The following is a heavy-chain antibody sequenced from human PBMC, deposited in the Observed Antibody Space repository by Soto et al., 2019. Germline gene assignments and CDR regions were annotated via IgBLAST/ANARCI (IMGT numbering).Heavy chain of an antibody. J-gene: IGHJ6*02. V-gene: IGHV4-34*01. Sequence: SETLSLTCAVYGGSFSGYYWSWIRQPPGKGLEWIGEINHSGSTNYNPSLKSRVTISVDTSKNQFSLKLSSVTAADTAVYYCARVIFSDNTAMVTEYYGMDVWGQGTTVTVSS. D-gene: IGHD5-18*01. CDR2: INHSGST. CDR1: GGSFSGYY. CDR3: ARVIFSDNTAMVTEYYGMDV.